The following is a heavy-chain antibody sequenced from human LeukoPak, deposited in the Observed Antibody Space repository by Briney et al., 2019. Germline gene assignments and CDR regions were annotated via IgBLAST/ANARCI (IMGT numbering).Heavy chain of an antibody. CDR2: ISYDESKI. CDR1: GFSFTSYP. J-gene: IGHJ1*01. V-gene: IGHV3-30*03. D-gene: IGHD6-25*01. CDR3: ARRPVAAEYFQH. Sequence: GGCLRLSCSGAGFSFTSYPMHWVRKAPCEGLEWVVVISYDESKIYYADSVKGRFTISRDLSTNTLYLQMNSLTTEDTAMYFCARRPVAAEYFQHWGQGTLVTVSS.